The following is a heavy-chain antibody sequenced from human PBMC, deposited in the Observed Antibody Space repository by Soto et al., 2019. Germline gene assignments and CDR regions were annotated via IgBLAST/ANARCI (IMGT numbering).Heavy chain of an antibody. CDR1: GGPFSSYT. Sequence: VQLVQSGAEVKKPGSSVKVSCKASGGPFSSYTFSWVRQAPGQGLEWMGRVIPMFGTTDYAQRFQGRVTITADEATSTAYMELSGLRSEGTAIYYCATGLNRYFDYWGQGTLVTVSS. CDR2: VIPMFGTT. D-gene: IGHD3-22*01. V-gene: IGHV1-69*18. CDR3: ATGLNRYFDY. J-gene: IGHJ4*02.